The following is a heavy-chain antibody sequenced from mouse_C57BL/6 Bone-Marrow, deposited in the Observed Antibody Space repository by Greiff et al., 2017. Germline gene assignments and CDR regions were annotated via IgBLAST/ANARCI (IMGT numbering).Heavy chain of an antibody. D-gene: IGHD2-10*02. CDR3: ARWGFSIFAY. V-gene: IGHV1-59*01. J-gene: IGHJ3*01. CDR1: GYTFTSYW. Sequence: QVQLQQPGAELVRPGTSVKLSCKASGYTFTSYWMHWVKQRPGQGLEWIGVIDPSDSYTNYNQKFKGKATLTVDTSSSTAYMQLSSLTSEDSAVYYCARWGFSIFAYWGQGTLVTVSA. CDR2: IDPSDSYT.